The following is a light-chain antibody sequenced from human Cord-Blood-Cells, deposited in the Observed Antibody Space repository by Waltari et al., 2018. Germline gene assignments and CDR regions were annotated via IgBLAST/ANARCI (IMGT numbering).Light chain of an antibody. CDR2: DAS. CDR1: QSVSSY. J-gene: IGKJ4*01. CDR3: QQRSNWLT. Sequence: VLTQSPATLSLSPVERATLSSRARQSVSSYLAWYQQKPGQAPRLLIYDASNRATGIPARFSGSGSGTDFTLTISSLEPEDFAVYYCQQRSNWLTFGGGTKVEIK. V-gene: IGKV3-11*01.